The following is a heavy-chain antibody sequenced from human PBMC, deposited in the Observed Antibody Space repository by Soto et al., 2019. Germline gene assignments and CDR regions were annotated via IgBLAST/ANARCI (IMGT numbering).Heavy chain of an antibody. D-gene: IGHD6-13*01. J-gene: IGHJ5*02. CDR3: TRQNIEDSSGWYP. V-gene: IGHV3-48*02. CDR2: IRNSGNTI. CDR1: EFIFSNYH. Sequence: DVQLVESGGGLVQPGGSLRLSCAASEFIFSNYHMNWVRQATGKGLVRISYIRNSGNTIYYANSVKGRFTISRDNAKASLYLQMNSLRDEDTAVYYCTRQNIEDSSGWYPWGQGTLVAVSS.